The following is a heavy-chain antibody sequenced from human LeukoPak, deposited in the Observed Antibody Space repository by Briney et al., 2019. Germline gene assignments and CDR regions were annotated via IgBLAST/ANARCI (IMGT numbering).Heavy chain of an antibody. CDR2: INPNSGGT. V-gene: IGHV1-2*04. J-gene: IGHJ4*02. CDR1: GYTFTGYY. D-gene: IGHD6-19*01. CDR3: ARDLAPGGGSGWYY. Sequence: ASVKVSCKASGYTFTGYYMHWVRQAPGQGLEWMGWINPNSGGTNYAQKFQGWVTMTRDTSISTAYMELSRLRSDDTAVYYCARDLAPGGGSGWYYWGQGTLVTVSS.